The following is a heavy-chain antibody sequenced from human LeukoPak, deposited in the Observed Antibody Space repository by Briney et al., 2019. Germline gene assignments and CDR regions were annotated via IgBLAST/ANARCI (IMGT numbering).Heavy chain of an antibody. Sequence: GGSLRLSCTASGFALSSHWMTWVRQVPGRGPEWVANVNRDGSETYYLDSVKGRFTISKDNAKNSLYLQMNSLRAEDTALYHCARNNGMDVWGQGTTVIVSS. CDR1: GFALSSHW. CDR3: ARNNGMDV. CDR2: VNRDGSET. J-gene: IGHJ6*02. V-gene: IGHV3-7*03.